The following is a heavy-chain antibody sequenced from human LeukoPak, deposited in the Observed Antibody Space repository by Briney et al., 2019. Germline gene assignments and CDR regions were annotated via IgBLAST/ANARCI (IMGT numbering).Heavy chain of an antibody. D-gene: IGHD3-9*01. V-gene: IGHV1-2*02. CDR1: GYTFTGYY. CDR3: AREDFCDILTDRWFDP. J-gene: IGHJ5*02. Sequence: ASVKVSCKASGYTFTGYYMHWVRQAPGQGLEWMGWINPNSGGTNYAQKFQGRVTMTRDTSISTAYMELSRLRSDDTAVYYCAREDFCDILTDRWFDPWGQGTLVTVSS. CDR2: INPNSGGT.